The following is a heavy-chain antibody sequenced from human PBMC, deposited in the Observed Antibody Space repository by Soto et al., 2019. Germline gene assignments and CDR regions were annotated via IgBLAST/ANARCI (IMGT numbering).Heavy chain of an antibody. CDR2: IYYSGIS. D-gene: IGHD1-26*01. CDR1: GGSISSGSYH. V-gene: IGHV4-31*03. J-gene: IGHJ4*02. Sequence: PSETLSLTCTVSGGSISSGSYHWSWIRQHPGKGLEWIGNIYYSGISYYNPSLKSRATISIYTSKDQFSLRLGSVTAADTAVYYCARVEGSSYYFRHDCWGRGTLVTVSS. CDR3: ARVEGSSYYFRHDC.